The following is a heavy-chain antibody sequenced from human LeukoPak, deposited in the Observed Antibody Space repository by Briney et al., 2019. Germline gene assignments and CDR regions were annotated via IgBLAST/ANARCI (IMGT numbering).Heavy chain of an antibody. D-gene: IGHD3-22*01. CDR3: AITTSNYYDSSGLDY. CDR2: ISTYNGNT. Sequence: ASVKVSCKASGYTFTRYDISWVRQAPGQGLEWMGWISTYNGNTNYAQKLQGRVTMTTDTSTSTAYMELRSLRSDDTAVCYCAITTSNYYDSSGLDYWGQGTLVTVSS. J-gene: IGHJ4*02. CDR1: GYTFTRYD. V-gene: IGHV1-18*01.